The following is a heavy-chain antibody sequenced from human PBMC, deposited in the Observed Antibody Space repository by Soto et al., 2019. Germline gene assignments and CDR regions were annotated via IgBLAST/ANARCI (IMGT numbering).Heavy chain of an antibody. D-gene: IGHD6-13*01. J-gene: IGHJ4*02. Sequence: QVQLVQSGAEVKKPGASVQVSCKASGYSFTTYGINWVRQAPGQGLEWMGWISPYNGDTNYVQRLQGRVTMTTDTSTSTAYMELRSLRSDHTAVYYCARGITYSSSWYYFDYWGQGTLVTVSS. CDR1: GYSFTTYG. V-gene: IGHV1-18*01. CDR2: ISPYNGDT. CDR3: ARGITYSSSWYYFDY.